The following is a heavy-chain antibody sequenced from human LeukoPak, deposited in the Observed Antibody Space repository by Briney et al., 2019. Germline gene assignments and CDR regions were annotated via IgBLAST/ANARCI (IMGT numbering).Heavy chain of an antibody. CDR3: ARDHYDILTGYTPLGY. V-gene: IGHV3-53*01. CDR1: GFTVSSNY. CDR2: IYSGGST. Sequence: GGSLRLACAASGFTVSSNYMSWVRQAPGKGLEWVSVIYSGGSTYYADSVKGRFTISRDNSKNTLYLQMNSLRAEDTAMYYCARDHYDILTGYTPLGYWGQGTLVTVSS. J-gene: IGHJ4*02. D-gene: IGHD3-9*01.